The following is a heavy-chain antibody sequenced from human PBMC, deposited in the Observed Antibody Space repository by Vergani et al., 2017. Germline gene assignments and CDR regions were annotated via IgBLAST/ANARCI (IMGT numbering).Heavy chain of an antibody. CDR2: ISWNSNSI. CDR3: AKDLGTSSGGGWFDP. Sequence: EVQLEESGGGLVLPGKSLRLSCVASGVTSAGYAMHWVRQPPGKGLERVSGISWNSNSIGYADSVKSRLTISRDNAKNSLYLQMNSLRAEDTALYYCAKDLGTSSGGGWFDPWGQGTLVTVSS. D-gene: IGHD6-6*01. V-gene: IGHV3-9*02. CDR1: GVTSAGYA. J-gene: IGHJ5*02.